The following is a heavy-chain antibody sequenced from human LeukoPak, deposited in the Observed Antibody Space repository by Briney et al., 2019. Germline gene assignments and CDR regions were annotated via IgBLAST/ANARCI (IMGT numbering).Heavy chain of an antibody. V-gene: IGHV4-30-2*01. CDR3: SSYADDAFDI. CDR1: GGSISSGGYS. J-gene: IGHJ3*02. CDR2: IYHSGST. D-gene: IGHD2-2*01. Sequence: SETLSLTCAVSGGSISSGGYSWSWIRQPPGKGLEWIGYIYHSGSTYYNPSLKSLVTISVDRSKNQSSLKLSSVTAADTAVYYCSSYADDAFDIWGQGTMVTVSS.